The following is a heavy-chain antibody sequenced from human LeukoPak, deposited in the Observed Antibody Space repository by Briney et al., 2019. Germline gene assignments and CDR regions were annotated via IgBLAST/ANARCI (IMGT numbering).Heavy chain of an antibody. J-gene: IGHJ4*02. CDR2: IWYDRNNK. V-gene: IGHV3-33*01. D-gene: IGHD3-22*01. CDR3: ARAFTSTGYYYVEY. Sequence: GGSLRLSCAASGFTFSSFGMHWVRQAPGKGLEWVAVIWYDRNNKYYADSVKGRFTISRDNSKNTLYLQMNSLRAEDTAVYYCARAFTSTGYYYVEYWGQGTLVTVSS. CDR1: GFTFSSFG.